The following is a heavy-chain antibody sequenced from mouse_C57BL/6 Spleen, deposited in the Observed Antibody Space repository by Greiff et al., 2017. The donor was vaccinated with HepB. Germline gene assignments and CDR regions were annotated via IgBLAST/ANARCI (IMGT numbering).Heavy chain of an antibody. J-gene: IGHJ2*01. Sequence: VQLQESGPELVKPGASVKISCKASGYAFSSSWMNWVKQRPGKGLEWIGRIYPGDGDTNYNGKFKGKATLTADKSSSTAYMQLSSLTSEDSAVYFCARWAAQATNYWGQGTTLTVSS. CDR2: IYPGDGDT. CDR3: ARWAAQATNY. D-gene: IGHD3-2*02. V-gene: IGHV1-82*01. CDR1: GYAFSSSW.